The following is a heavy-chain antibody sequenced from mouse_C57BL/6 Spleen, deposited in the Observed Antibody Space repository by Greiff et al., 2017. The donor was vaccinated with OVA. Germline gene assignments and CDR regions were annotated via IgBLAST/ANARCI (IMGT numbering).Heavy chain of an antibody. Sequence: VQLQQSGPELVKPGASVKIPCKASGYTFTDYNMDWVKQSHGKSLEWIGDINPNNGGTIYNQTFKGKATLTVDKSSSTAYMELRSLTSEDTAVYYGARRRNGYYLWFAYWGQGTLVTVSA. J-gene: IGHJ3*01. V-gene: IGHV1-18*01. CDR1: GYTFTDYN. CDR2: INPNNGGT. D-gene: IGHD2-3*01. CDR3: ARRRNGYYLWFAY.